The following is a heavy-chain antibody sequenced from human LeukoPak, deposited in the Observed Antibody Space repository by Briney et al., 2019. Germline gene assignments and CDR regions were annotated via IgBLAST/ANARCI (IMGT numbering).Heavy chain of an antibody. V-gene: IGHV3-30*18. CDR1: GFTFSSYG. D-gene: IGHD3-22*01. CDR2: ISYDGSNK. Sequence: PGGSLRLSCAASGFTFSSYGMHWVRQAPGKGLEWVAVISYDGSNKYYADSVKGRFTISRDNSKNTLYLQMNSLRAEDTAVYYCAKDDSSGYYLDAFDIWGQGTMVTVSS. J-gene: IGHJ3*02. CDR3: AKDDSSGYYLDAFDI.